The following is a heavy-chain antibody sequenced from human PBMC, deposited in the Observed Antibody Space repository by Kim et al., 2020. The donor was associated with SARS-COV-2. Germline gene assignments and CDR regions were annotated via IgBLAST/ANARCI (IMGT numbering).Heavy chain of an antibody. Sequence: SETLSLTCTVSGGSISSSSYYWGWIRQPPGKGLEWIGSIYYSGSTYYNPSLKSRVTISVDTSKNQFSLKLSSVTAADTAVYYCARHNYDSSGYYHDYWGQGTLVTVSS. V-gene: IGHV4-39*01. CDR2: IYYSGST. CDR1: GGSISSSSYY. J-gene: IGHJ4*02. D-gene: IGHD3-22*01. CDR3: ARHNYDSSGYYHDY.